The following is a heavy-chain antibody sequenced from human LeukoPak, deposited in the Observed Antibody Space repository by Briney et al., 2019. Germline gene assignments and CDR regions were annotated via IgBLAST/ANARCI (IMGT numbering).Heavy chain of an antibody. V-gene: IGHV1-2*02. CDR2: INPNSGGT. Sequence: ASVKVSCKASGGTFSSYAISWVRQAPGQGLEWMGWINPNSGGTNYAQKFQGRVTMTRDTSISTAYMELSRLRSDDTAVYYCARAFIVVVNYYYYCYMDVWGKGTTVTVSS. CDR3: ARAFIVVVNYYYYCYMDV. J-gene: IGHJ6*03. CDR1: GGTFSSYA. D-gene: IGHD2-2*01.